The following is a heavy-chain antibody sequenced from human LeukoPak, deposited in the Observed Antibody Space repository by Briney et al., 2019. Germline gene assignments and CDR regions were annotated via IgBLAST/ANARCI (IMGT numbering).Heavy chain of an antibody. CDR3: ARDRYGDYFDY. V-gene: IGHV3-7*01. J-gene: IGHJ4*02. D-gene: IGHD4/OR15-4a*01. Sequence: GGSLRLSCAASGFTFSSYWTSWVRQAPGKGLEWVANIKQDGSEKYYVDSVKGRFTISRDNAKNSLYLQMNSLRAEDTAVYYCARDRYGDYFDYWGQGTLVTVPS. CDR1: GFTFSSYW. CDR2: IKQDGSEK.